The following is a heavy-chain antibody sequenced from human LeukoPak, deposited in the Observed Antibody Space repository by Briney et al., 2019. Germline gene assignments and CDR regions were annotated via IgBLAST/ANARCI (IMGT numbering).Heavy chain of an antibody. V-gene: IGHV4-31*03. CDR3: ARDGTYGDYGDYFDY. CDR2: IYYSGST. CDR1: GGSISSGGYY. D-gene: IGHD4-17*01. Sequence: SQTLSLTCTVSGGSISSGGYYWSWIRQHPGKGLEWIGYIYYSGSTYYNPSLKSRVTISVDTSKNQFSLKLSSVTAADTAVYYCARDGTYGDYGDYFDYWGQGTLVTVSS. J-gene: IGHJ4*02.